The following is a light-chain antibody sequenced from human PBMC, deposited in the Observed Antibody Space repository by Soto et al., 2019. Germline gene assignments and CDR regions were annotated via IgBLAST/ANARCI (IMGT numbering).Light chain of an antibody. CDR3: QQLWTSHLP. Sequence: DTQLTQSPSFLSASVGDRVTITCRASQDVSRSLGWYQQKPGKAPSLLISAASTLHSGVPSRFSGSGSGTDFTLTIRSLQPEDFATYHRQQLWTSHLPFGGGTKVEI. CDR1: QDVSRS. V-gene: IGKV1-9*01. J-gene: IGKJ4*01. CDR2: AAS.